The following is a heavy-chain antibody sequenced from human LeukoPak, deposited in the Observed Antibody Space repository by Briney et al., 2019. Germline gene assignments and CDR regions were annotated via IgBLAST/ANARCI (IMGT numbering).Heavy chain of an antibody. CDR3: ARDPSGSYVTFDY. CDR1: GYTFTGYY. CDR2: INPNSGGT. V-gene: IGHV1-2*02. J-gene: IGHJ4*02. Sequence: GASVKVSCKASGYTFTGYYMHWVRQAPGQGLEWMGWINPNSGGTNYAQKFQGRVTMTRDTSISTAYMELSRLRSDDTAVYYCARDPSGSYVTFDYWGQGTLVTVSS. D-gene: IGHD1-26*01.